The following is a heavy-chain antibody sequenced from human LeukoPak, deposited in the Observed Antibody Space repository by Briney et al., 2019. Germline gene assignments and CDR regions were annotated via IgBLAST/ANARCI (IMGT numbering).Heavy chain of an antibody. D-gene: IGHD3-3*01. CDR2: IYTSGST. J-gene: IGHJ5*02. CDR3: ARAEEYYDFWSGIYQGNWFDP. CDR1: GGSISSSSYY. V-gene: IGHV4-61*02. Sequence: SETLSLTCTVSGGSISSSSYYWSWIRQPAGKGLEWIGRIYTSGSTNYNPSLKSRVTMSVDTSKNQFSLKLSSVTAADTAVYYCARAEEYYDFWSGIYQGNWFDPWGQGTLVTVSS.